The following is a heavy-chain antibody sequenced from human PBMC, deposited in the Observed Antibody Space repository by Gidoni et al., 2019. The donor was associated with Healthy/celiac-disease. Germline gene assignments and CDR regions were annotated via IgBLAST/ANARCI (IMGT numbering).Heavy chain of an antibody. CDR3: ARGAVAGAGPDY. D-gene: IGHD6-19*01. CDR1: GYSFTSYW. Sequence: EVQLVPSGAEVKNPGESLQISCTCSGYSFTSYWIGWVRQMPGKGLEWMGIIYPGDSDTRDSPSVQGQVTISADKSISTAYLQWSRLKASDTAMYDCARGAVAGAGPDYWGQGTLVTVSS. J-gene: IGHJ4*02. CDR2: IYPGDSDT. V-gene: IGHV5-51*01.